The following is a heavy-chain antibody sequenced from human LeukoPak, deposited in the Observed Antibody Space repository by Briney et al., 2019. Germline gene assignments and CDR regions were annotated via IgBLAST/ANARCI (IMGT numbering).Heavy chain of an antibody. D-gene: IGHD3-10*01. V-gene: IGHV4-30-4*08. J-gene: IGHJ4*02. CDR3: ARGQDYYGSGSYYNGGY. CDR2: IYYSGST. CDR1: GGSISSGDYY. Sequence: PSETLSLTCTVSGGSISSGDYYWSWIRQPPGKGLEWIGYIYYSGSTYYNPSLKSRVTISVDTSKNQFSLKLSSVTAADTAVYYCARGQDYYGSGSYYNGGYWGQGTLVTVSS.